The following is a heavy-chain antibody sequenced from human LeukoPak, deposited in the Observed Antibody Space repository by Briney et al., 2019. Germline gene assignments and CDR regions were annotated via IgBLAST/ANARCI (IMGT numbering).Heavy chain of an antibody. CDR3: ARREGAAAEYYLDY. Sequence: ASVKVSCKASGYTFTGYYTHWVRQAPGQGLEWMGWINPNSGGTNYAQKFQGRVTMTRDTSISTAYMELSRLRSDDTAVYYCARREGAAAEYYLDYWGQGTLVTVSS. D-gene: IGHD6-13*01. J-gene: IGHJ4*02. CDR2: INPNSGGT. V-gene: IGHV1-2*02. CDR1: GYTFTGYY.